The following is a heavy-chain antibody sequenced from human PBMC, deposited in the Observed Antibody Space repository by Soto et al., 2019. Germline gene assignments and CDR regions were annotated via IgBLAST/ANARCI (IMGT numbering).Heavy chain of an antibody. D-gene: IGHD3-10*01. CDR3: ARHPYYYGSGSYYNVWYFDY. CDR2: IYPGDSDT. CDR1: GYSFTSYW. J-gene: IGHJ4*02. V-gene: IGHV5-51*01. Sequence: GESLKISCKGSGYSFTSYWIGWVRQMPGKGLEWMGIIYPGDSDTRYSPSFQGQVTISADKSISTAYLQWSSLKASDTAMYYCARHPYYYGSGSYYNVWYFDYWGQGTLVTVSS.